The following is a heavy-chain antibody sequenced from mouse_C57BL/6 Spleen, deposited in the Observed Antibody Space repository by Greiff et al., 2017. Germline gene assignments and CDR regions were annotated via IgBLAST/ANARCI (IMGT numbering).Heavy chain of an antibody. CDR2: IDPETGGT. Sequence: VQLQQSGAELVRPGASVTLSCKASGYTFTDYEMHWVKQTPVHGLEWIGVIDPETGGTAYNQKFKGKAILTADKYSSTAYMELRSLTSEDSSFYYCTREIYYYDSSSTDDWGPGNTLTVFS. CDR3: TREIYYYDSSSTDD. J-gene: IGHJ2*01. V-gene: IGHV1-15*01. CDR1: GYTFTDYE. D-gene: IGHD1-1*01.